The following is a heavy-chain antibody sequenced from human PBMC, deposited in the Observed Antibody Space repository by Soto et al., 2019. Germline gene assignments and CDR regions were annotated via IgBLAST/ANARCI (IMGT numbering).Heavy chain of an antibody. CDR3: ATAAGSRNSCYKYYAYCGDV. J-gene: IGHJ6*02. D-gene: IGHD5-12*01. CDR2: IHAGNGNT. CDR1: GYTFTTYE. Sequence: QVQLVQSGPEMKKPGASVKLSCKASGYTFTTYEMHWVRQAPGQRLEWMGWIHAGNGNTEHSQKFQGRVTITRDTPGSTAEFAQGSLSSAYTAFYYRATAAGSRNSCYKYYAYCGDVWGQGTAVTVS. V-gene: IGHV1-3*01.